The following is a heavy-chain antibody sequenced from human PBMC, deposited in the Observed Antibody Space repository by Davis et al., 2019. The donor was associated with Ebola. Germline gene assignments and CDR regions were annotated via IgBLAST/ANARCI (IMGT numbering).Heavy chain of an antibody. CDR1: GGSISSYY. J-gene: IGHJ5*02. CDR2: IYYSGST. D-gene: IGHD1-1*01. CDR3: ARGGGTHWFDP. Sequence: MPSETLSLTCTVSGGSISSYYWSWIRQPPEKGLEWIGYIYYSGSTNYNPSLKSRVTISVDTSKNQFSLKLSSVTAADTAVYYCARGGGTHWFDPWGQGTLVTVSS. V-gene: IGHV4-59*01.